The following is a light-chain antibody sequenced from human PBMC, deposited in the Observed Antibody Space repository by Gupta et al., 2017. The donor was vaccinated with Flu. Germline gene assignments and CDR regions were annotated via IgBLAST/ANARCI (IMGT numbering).Light chain of an antibody. CDR1: SSDVGGYNY. CDR3: SSYTSRSTPI. J-gene: IGLJ2*01. CDR2: EVN. V-gene: IGLV2-14*01. Sequence: QSALTQPAYVSGSPGQSITISCTGTSSDVGGYNYVPWYQQHPGKAPKLMIYEVNNRPSGVSNRFSGSKSGNTASLTISGLQAEDEADYYCSSYTSRSTPIFGGGTKVTVL.